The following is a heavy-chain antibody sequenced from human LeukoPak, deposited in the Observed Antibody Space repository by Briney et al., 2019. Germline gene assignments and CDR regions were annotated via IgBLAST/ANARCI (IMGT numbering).Heavy chain of an antibody. CDR1: GFTFSSYS. D-gene: IGHD6-19*01. Sequence: GGSLRLSCAASGFTFSSYSMNCVRQAPGKGLEWVSSISTSRYIYYADSVKGRFTISRDNAKNSLYLQMNSLRAEDTAVYYCARTNSSGFDYWGQGTLVTVSS. CDR2: ISTSRYI. V-gene: IGHV3-21*01. J-gene: IGHJ4*02. CDR3: ARTNSSGFDY.